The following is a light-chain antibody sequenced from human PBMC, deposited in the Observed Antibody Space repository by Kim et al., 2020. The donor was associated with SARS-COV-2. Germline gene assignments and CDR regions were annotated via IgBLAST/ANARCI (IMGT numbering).Light chain of an antibody. CDR3: QQRSNWPT. V-gene: IGKV3-11*01. CDR2: DAS. J-gene: IGKJ2*01. CDR1: QSVSSY. Sequence: LSLYPGERATLSCRASQSVSSYLAWYQQKPGQAPRLLIYDASNRATGIPARFSGSGSETDFTLTISSLEPEDFAVYYCQQRSNWPTFGQGTKLEI.